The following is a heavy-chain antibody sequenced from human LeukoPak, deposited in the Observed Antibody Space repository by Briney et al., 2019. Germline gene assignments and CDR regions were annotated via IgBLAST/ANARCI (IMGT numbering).Heavy chain of an antibody. Sequence: PGGSLRLSCAASGFTVSSNYMSWVRQAPGKGLEWVSVIYSGGSTYYADSVKGRFTISRDNSKNTLYLQMNSLRAEDTAVYYCARDPGLYSGSYVGVFDYWGQGTLVTVSS. J-gene: IGHJ4*02. CDR3: ARDPGLYSGSYVGVFDY. CDR2: IYSGGST. CDR1: GFTVSSNY. D-gene: IGHD1-26*01. V-gene: IGHV3-66*01.